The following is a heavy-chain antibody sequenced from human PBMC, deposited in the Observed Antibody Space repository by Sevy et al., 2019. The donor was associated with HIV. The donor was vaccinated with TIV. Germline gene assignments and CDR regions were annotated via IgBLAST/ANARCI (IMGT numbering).Heavy chain of an antibody. CDR2: IRSQTDGETT. J-gene: IGHJ4*02. CDR3: MEELSYESH. CDR1: GFDFPNAW. V-gene: IGHV3-15*07. Sequence: GGSLRLSCAASGFDFPNAWMNWVRQAPGKGLEWVGRIRSQTDGETTDYAAPVKGRFTISRHDSRNTLYLQMNSLIIEDTGVYYCMEELSYESHWGQGTPVTVSS. D-gene: IGHD3-16*01.